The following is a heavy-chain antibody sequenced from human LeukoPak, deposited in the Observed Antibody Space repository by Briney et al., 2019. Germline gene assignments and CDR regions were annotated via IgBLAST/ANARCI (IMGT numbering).Heavy chain of an antibody. J-gene: IGHJ4*02. CDR1: GFTFSSYA. D-gene: IGHD6-13*01. Sequence: GGSLRLSCAASGFTFSSYAMHWVRQAPGKGLEWVAVISYDGSNKYYADSVKGRVTISRDNSKNTLYLQMNSLRAEDTAVYYCAREGMYSSSWYRYFDYWGQGTLVTVSS. V-gene: IGHV3-30-3*01. CDR3: AREGMYSSSWYRYFDY. CDR2: ISYDGSNK.